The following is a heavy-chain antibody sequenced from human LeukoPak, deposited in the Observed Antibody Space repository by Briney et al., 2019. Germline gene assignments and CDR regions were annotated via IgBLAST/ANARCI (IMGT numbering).Heavy chain of an antibody. CDR1: GFTFDDYG. J-gene: IGHJ4*02. V-gene: IGHV3-20*04. CDR3: ARVSRSSWYFDY. Sequence: GGSLRLSCAASGFTFDDYGMSWVRQAPGKGLEWVSGINWNGGSTGYADSVKVRFTISRDNAKNSLYLQMNSLRAEDTALYYCARVSRSSWYFDYWGQGTLVTVSS. CDR2: INWNGGST. D-gene: IGHD6-13*01.